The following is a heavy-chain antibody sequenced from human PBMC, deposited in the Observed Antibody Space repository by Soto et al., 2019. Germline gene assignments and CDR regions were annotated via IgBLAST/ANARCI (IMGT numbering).Heavy chain of an antibody. Sequence: GGSLRLSCAASGFTFSSYSMNWVRQAPGKGLEWVSSISSSSSYIYYADSVKGRFTISRDNAKNSLYLQMNSLRAEDTAVYYCARDQTAVAGTALADWGQGTLVTVSS. CDR1: GFTFSSYS. J-gene: IGHJ4*02. CDR3: ARDQTAVAGTALAD. D-gene: IGHD6-19*01. CDR2: ISSSSSYI. V-gene: IGHV3-21*01.